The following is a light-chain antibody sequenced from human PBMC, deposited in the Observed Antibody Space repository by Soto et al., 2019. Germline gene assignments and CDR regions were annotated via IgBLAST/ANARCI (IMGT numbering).Light chain of an antibody. CDR1: QSVSSN. CDR3: QQYDNWPAP. V-gene: IGKV3-15*01. Sequence: EIVMTQSPATLSVSPGERATLSCRASQSVSSNLAWYQQKPGQAPRLLIYGASTRATGIPARFSGSWSGTEFTLTISILQSEDLAYYYRQQYDNWPAPFGGGTKVEIK. CDR2: GAS. J-gene: IGKJ4*01.